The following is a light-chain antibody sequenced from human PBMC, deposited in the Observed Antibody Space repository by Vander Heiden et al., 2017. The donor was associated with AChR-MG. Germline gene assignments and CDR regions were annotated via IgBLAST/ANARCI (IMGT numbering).Light chain of an antibody. Sequence: QMTQTPSSVSASVGDRVTITCRASQGIGNYLAWYQQTPGKAPKLLIYAASSLQSGVPSRFSGSGSGTDFSLTIDNLQPEDFGTYYCQQANSFTLTFGGGTKVEIK. CDR1: QGIGNY. J-gene: IGKJ4*01. CDR3: QQANSFTLT. CDR2: AAS. V-gene: IGKV1D-12*01.